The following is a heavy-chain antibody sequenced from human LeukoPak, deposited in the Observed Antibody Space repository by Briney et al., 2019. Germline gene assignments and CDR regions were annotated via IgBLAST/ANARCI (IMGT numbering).Heavy chain of an antibody. CDR2: ISYDGSNK. V-gene: IGHV3-30*04. CDR3: ASVGDYDILTGYAIDY. CDR1: GFTFSSYA. J-gene: IGHJ4*02. D-gene: IGHD3-9*01. Sequence: PGRSLRLSCAASGFTFSSYAMHWVRQAPGKGLEWVAVISYDGSNKYYADSVKGRFTISRDNSKNTLYLQMNSLRAEDTAVYYCASVGDYDILTGYAIDYWGQGTLVTVSS.